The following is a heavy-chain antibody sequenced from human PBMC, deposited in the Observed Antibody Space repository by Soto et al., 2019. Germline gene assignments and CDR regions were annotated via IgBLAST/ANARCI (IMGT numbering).Heavy chain of an antibody. J-gene: IGHJ4*02. CDR1: GYTLDTSW. Sequence: GESLKISCQGSGYTLDTSWIGWVRHMPGKGLEWLGIIYPGDSDTRYSPSLQGQVTISADKSISTAFLQWSSLNASATATYYCARGISIRDEYFDYWGQGTVVTVSS. D-gene: IGHD3-10*01. V-gene: IGHV5-51*01. CDR3: ARGISIRDEYFDY. CDR2: IYPGDSDT.